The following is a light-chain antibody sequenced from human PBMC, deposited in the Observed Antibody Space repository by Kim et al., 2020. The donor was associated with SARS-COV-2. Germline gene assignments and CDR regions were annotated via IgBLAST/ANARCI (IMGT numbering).Light chain of an antibody. V-gene: IGKV3-11*01. CDR1: QNIDTY. Sequence: PGDTATLSCRASQNIDTYLAWYQQRPDQAPRLLAYDASNSATGVPDRLRGSGSGTDFTLTISSLGPDDFSIYYCQQRNSWPTAVTCGGGNKVDIK. J-gene: IGKJ4*01. CDR2: DAS. CDR3: QQRNSWPTAVT.